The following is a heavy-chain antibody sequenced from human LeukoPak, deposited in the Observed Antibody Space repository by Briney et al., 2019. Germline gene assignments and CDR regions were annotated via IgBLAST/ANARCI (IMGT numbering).Heavy chain of an antibody. V-gene: IGHV3-7*01. Sequence: GGSLRLSCAASGFTFSTYWMSWVRQAPGKGLEWVADIRQDGSKIYYVDSVKGRFTISRDNSKNTLYLQMNSLRAEDTAVYYCARDRITFGGTQDYWGQGTLVTVSS. CDR1: GFTFSTYW. J-gene: IGHJ4*02. CDR3: ARDRITFGGTQDY. D-gene: IGHD3-16*01. CDR2: IRQDGSKI.